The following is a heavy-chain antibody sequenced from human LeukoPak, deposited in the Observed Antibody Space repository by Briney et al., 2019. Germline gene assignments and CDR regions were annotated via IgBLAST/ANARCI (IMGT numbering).Heavy chain of an antibody. CDR1: GVSIRSTNYY. D-gene: IGHD2-15*01. Sequence: SETLSLTCSVSGVSIRSTNYYWGWIPQPPGRGREGIGTFDYRGTTYYNPSLKSRVTISVDRSKNQFSLKLSSVTAADTAVYYCARGPRIGPIDYWGQGTLVTVSS. V-gene: IGHV4-39*07. CDR3: ARGPRIGPIDY. CDR2: FDYRGTT. J-gene: IGHJ4*02.